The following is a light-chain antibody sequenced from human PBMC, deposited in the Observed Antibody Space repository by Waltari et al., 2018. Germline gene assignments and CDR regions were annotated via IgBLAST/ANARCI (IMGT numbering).Light chain of an antibody. V-gene: IGLV2-18*02. CDR1: NSDVDIFAR. J-gene: IGLJ3*02. CDR2: EVS. CDR3: SSYTSSSTWV. Sequence: QSALTQPPSVSGSPGQSVIISCPGTNSDVDIFARLSWYQQSPGTAPRLMIYEVSNRPSGVPDRFSGSKSGNTASLTISGLQAEDEGDYYCSSYTSSSTWVFGGGTKVTVL.